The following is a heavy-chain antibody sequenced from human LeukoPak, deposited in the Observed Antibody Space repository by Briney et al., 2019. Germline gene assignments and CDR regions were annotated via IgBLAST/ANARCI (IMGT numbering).Heavy chain of an antibody. CDR2: ISSSGSTI. Sequence: PGGSLRLSCTASGFTFGDYAMTWVRQAPGKGLEWVSYISSSGSTIYYADSVKGRFTISRDNAKNSLYLQMSSLRAEDTAVYYCAELGITMIGGVWGKGTTVTISS. D-gene: IGHD3-10*02. CDR1: GFTFGDYA. J-gene: IGHJ6*04. V-gene: IGHV3-48*03. CDR3: AELGITMIGGV.